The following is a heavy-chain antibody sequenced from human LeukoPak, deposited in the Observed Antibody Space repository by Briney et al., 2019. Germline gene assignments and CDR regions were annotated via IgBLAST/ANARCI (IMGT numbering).Heavy chain of an antibody. D-gene: IGHD3-22*01. CDR1: GFTFNNYA. CDR2: ISYDGSNK. Sequence: GGSLRLSRAASGFTFNNYAMHWVRQAQGKGLEWVAVISYDGSNKFYADSVKGRCSISRDYSKNALYLQINSLRAEDTAVYYCARDRSIGMTTGDRSFEYWGQGILVTVSS. V-gene: IGHV3-30-3*01. CDR3: ARDRSIGMTTGDRSFEY. J-gene: IGHJ4*02.